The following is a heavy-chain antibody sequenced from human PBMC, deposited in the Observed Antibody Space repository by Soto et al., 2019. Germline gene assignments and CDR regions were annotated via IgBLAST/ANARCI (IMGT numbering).Heavy chain of an antibody. D-gene: IGHD2-15*01. V-gene: IGHV1-18*01. Sequence: QVQLVQSGTEVKKPGASVKVSCKASGYTFGKYGISWVRPAPGQGLAWVGWISVYHGNTVHAQKFRGRVNMTTDTSTSTAYMELGSLKSDDTAIYYCAKDCSGASCGFDIWGQGTLVTVSS. CDR3: AKDCSGASCGFDI. J-gene: IGHJ4*02. CDR2: ISVYHGNT. CDR1: GYTFGKYG.